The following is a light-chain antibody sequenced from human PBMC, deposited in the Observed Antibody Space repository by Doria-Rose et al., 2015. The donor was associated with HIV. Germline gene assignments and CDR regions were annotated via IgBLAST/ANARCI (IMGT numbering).Light chain of an antibody. V-gene: IGKV3-20*01. J-gene: IGKJ1*01. CDR3: RQFGTSWT. Sequence: EIVLTQSPGTLSLSPGERATLSCRASQSFSSTYLAWYQQKPGQAPSLLIYDGSTRATGIPDRFSASRSGTDYTLTINRLEPEDVALYYCRQFGTSWTFGQGTKVEI. CDR2: DGS. CDR1: QSFSSTY.